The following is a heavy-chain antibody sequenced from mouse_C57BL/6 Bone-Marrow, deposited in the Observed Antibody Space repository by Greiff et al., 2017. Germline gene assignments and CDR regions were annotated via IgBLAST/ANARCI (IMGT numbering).Heavy chain of an antibody. CDR2: IYPGSGNT. Sequence: QVQLKQSGAELVRPGASVKLSCKASGYTFTDYYINWVKQRPGQGLEWIARIYPGSGNTYYNEKFKGKATLTAEKSSSTAYMQLSSLTSEDSAVYFCAIITTVGVPMDYWGQGTSVTVSS. V-gene: IGHV1-76*01. J-gene: IGHJ4*01. CDR1: GYTFTDYY. D-gene: IGHD1-1*01. CDR3: AIITTVGVPMDY.